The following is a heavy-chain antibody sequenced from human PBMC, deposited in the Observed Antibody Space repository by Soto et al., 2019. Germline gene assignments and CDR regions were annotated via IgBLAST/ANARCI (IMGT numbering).Heavy chain of an antibody. CDR1: GYTFTSYY. J-gene: IGHJ4*02. V-gene: IGHV1-46*01. CDR3: ARVGYNSGWRFDY. Sequence: QVQLVQSGAEVKKPGASVKVSCKASGYTFTSYYIQWVRQAPGQGLEWMGIINPNGGSTSYAQKFQCIVTMTRDTSTSTVYMELSSLTSDDTAVYYCARVGYNSGWRFDYWGQGTPVTVSS. D-gene: IGHD6-19*01. CDR2: INPNGGST.